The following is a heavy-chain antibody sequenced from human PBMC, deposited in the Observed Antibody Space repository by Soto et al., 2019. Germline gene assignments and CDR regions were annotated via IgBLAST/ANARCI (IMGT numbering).Heavy chain of an antibody. CDR1: GFDSWRYA. Sequence: PGGSLRLSCAASGFDSWRYAMHWVRQTPGKGLEWVAIISYDGVRKYYADSVKGRLTISRDKNKNTLFLQMDSLTVEDTAVYYCARYIGPTGYFYYGMDVWGQGTTVTVSS. CDR2: ISYDGVRK. D-gene: IGHD5-12*01. V-gene: IGHV3-30-3*01. J-gene: IGHJ6*02. CDR3: ARYIGPTGYFYYGMDV.